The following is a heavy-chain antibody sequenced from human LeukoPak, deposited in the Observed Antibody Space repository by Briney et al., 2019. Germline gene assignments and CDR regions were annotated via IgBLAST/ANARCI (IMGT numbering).Heavy chain of an antibody. J-gene: IGHJ5*02. CDR1: GGSISSGSYY. CDR2: IYTSGST. V-gene: IGHV4-61*02. Sequence: SETLSLTCTVSGGSISSGSYYWSWIRQPAGKGLEWIGRIYTSGSTNYNPSLKSRVTISVDTSKNQFSLKLSSVTAADTAVYYCARDKTSCSYNRCRGWFDPGGQGTLVTVSS. D-gene: IGHD2-2*01. CDR3: ARDKTSCSYNRCRGWFDP.